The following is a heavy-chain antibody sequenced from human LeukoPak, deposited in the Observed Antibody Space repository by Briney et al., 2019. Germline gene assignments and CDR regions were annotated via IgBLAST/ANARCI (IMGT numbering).Heavy chain of an antibody. CDR3: ARVGPWIEARLYFDY. CDR1: GFTFSDYF. J-gene: IGHJ4*02. D-gene: IGHD6-6*01. V-gene: IGHV3-11*04. Sequence: AGGSLRLSCAASGFTFSDYFMSGIRQAPGKGLEWVSYITSRGSTIYYADSVKGRFTISRDNAKNSLFLQMNSLRDEDTAVYYCARVGPWIEARLYFDYWGQGTLVTVSS. CDR2: ITSRGSTI.